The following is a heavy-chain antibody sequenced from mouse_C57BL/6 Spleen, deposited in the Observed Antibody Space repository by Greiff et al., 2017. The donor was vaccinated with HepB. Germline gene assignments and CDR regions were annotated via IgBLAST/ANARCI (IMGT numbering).Heavy chain of an antibody. V-gene: IGHV1-59*01. CDR1: GYTFTSYW. D-gene: IGHD2-2*01. CDR3: ARSSTMVTPYAMDY. CDR2: IDPSDSYT. J-gene: IGHJ4*01. Sequence: QVQLQQPGAELVRPGTSVKLSCKASGYTFTSYWMHWVKQRPGQGLEWIGVIDPSDSYTNYNQKFKGKATLTVDTSSSTAYMQLSSLTSEDSAVYYCARSSTMVTPYAMDYWGQGTSVTVSS.